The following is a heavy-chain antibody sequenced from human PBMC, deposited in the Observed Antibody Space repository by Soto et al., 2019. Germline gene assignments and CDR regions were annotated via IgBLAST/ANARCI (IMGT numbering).Heavy chain of an antibody. J-gene: IGHJ5*02. V-gene: IGHV4-30-2*01. CDR1: GGSISSGGYS. CDR2: IYHSGST. Sequence: PSETLSLTCAVSGGSISSGGYSWSWIRQPPGKGLEWIGYIYHSGSTYYNPSLKSRVTISVDRSKNQFSLKLSSVTAADTAVYYCERYGDYLWFDPWGQGTLVTVSS. D-gene: IGHD4-17*01. CDR3: ERYGDYLWFDP.